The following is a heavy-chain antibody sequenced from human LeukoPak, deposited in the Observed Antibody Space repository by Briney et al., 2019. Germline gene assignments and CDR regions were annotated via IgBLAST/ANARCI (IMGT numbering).Heavy chain of an antibody. J-gene: IGHJ4*02. CDR1: GFTFSNYG. CDR2: INPTSGGT. D-gene: IGHD6-13*01. Sequence: GGSLRLSCAASGFTFSNYGMHWVRQAPGQGLEWMGRINPTSGGTNYARKFQCRVTMTRDTSISTACMELSRLRSDYTAVYYCASSGAAAGPFDYWGQGTLVTVSS. CDR3: ASSGAAAGPFDY. V-gene: IGHV1-2*06.